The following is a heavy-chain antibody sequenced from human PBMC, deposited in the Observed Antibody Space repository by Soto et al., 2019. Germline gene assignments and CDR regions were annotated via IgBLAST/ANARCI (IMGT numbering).Heavy chain of an antibody. CDR3: GTGDAFDI. V-gene: IGHV3-15*01. Sequence: XXSLRLSCAASRLTFTNAWMSWVRQAPGKGLEWVGRIKSXKNGGTTDYAAXXKGRFTIXXDDSKNTLFLEMNTLKIEDTAVYYCGTGDAFDIWGQGTMVTV. J-gene: IGHJ3*02. D-gene: IGHD7-27*01. CDR2: IKSXKNGGTT. CDR1: RLTFTNAW.